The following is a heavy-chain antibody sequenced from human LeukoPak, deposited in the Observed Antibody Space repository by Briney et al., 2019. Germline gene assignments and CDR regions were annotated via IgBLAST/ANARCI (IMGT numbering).Heavy chain of an antibody. Sequence: PSETLSLTCDVSGGSMRSYWWGWVPQPAGKGLEWVGRVYPTGSTRFNPSLKSRLTLSMNTSTNQFSMKLTSVTAADTAVYFCARQGYTVSYYFLDYWSQGTLVTVSS. CDR2: VYPTGST. D-gene: IGHD1-26*01. CDR1: GGSMRSYW. J-gene: IGHJ4*02. CDR3: ARQGYTVSYYFLDY. V-gene: IGHV4-4*07.